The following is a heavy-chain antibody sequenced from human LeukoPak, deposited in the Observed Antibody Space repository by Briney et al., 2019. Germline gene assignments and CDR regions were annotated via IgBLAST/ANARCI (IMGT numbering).Heavy chain of an antibody. CDR3: ASNPAWGSRSRRNFNWFDP. CDR1: GGTFSSYA. J-gene: IGHJ5*02. D-gene: IGHD3-10*01. V-gene: IGHV1-69*13. Sequence: SVKVSCKASGGTFSSYAISWVRQAPGQGLEWMGGIIPIFGTANYAQKFQGRVTITADESTSTAYMELSSLRSEDTAVYYCASNPAWGSRSRRNFNWFDPWGQGTLVTVSS. CDR2: IIPIFGTA.